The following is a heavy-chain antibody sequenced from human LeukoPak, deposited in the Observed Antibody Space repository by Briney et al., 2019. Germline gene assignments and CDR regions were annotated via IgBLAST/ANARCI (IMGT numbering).Heavy chain of an antibody. V-gene: IGHV4-34*01. D-gene: IGHD3-10*01. CDR1: GGSFSGYY. J-gene: IGHJ6*03. CDR3: ARVSLLHMVRGVIMKYYYYYMDV. CDR2: INHSGST. Sequence: SETLSLTCAVYGGSFSGYYWSWIRHPPGKGLEWIGAINHSGSTNYNPSLKSPVTISVDTSKNQFSLKLSSVTAADTAVYYCARVSLLHMVRGVIMKYYYYYMDVWGKGTTVTVSS.